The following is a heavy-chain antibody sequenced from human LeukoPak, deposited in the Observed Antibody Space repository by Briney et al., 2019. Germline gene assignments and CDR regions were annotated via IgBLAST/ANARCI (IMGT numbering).Heavy chain of an antibody. CDR2: IYTSWIS. Sequence: SETLSLTCTVSGGFISSYYWSWIRQPPGKGLEGIGYIYTSWISNYNPSLKSRVTISVASSKNQFSLKLSSVTAADTAVYYCARERTARDNWNYGGGFDYWGQGTLVNVSS. V-gene: IGHV4-4*09. CDR3: ARERTARDNWNYGGGFDY. D-gene: IGHD1-7*01. CDR1: GGFISSYY. J-gene: IGHJ4*02.